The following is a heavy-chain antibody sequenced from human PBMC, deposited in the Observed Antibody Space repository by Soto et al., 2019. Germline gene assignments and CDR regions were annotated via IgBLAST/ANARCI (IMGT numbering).Heavy chain of an antibody. D-gene: IGHD2-8*01. CDR1: GFSFSSFA. CDR2: ISGSADST. V-gene: IGHV3-23*01. J-gene: IGHJ6*02. CDR3: AKPRGAMIYAISVYGMDV. Sequence: EVQLLESGGGFIHPGGSLRLSCAASGFSFSSFAMNWVRQAPGKGLEWVSIISGSADSTFYADSVKGPFTISRDNSNSTLYLQITSLRAEDTAVYYCAKPRGAMIYAISVYGMDVWGQGTTVTVSS.